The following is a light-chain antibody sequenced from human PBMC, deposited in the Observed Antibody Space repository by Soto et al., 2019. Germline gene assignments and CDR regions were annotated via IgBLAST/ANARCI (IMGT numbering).Light chain of an antibody. V-gene: IGKV3-15*01. CDR2: GAS. CDR1: QSVSSN. J-gene: IGKJ1*01. Sequence: EIVMTQSPATLSVSPGERATLSCRASQSVSSNLAWYQQKPGQAPRLLIYGASTRATGIPARLIGSGSGTEYTHTISRRQSEDFAVYYCQQYNNWARWTFGQGTKVEI. CDR3: QQYNNWARWT.